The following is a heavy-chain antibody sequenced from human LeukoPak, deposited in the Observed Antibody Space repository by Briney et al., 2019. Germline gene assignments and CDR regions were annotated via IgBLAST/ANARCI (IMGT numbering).Heavy chain of an antibody. CDR2: ISGSGGRT. V-gene: IGHV3-23*01. CDR3: AKDPNTPSIAVAGPFDY. CDR1: GFTFSSYA. D-gene: IGHD6-19*01. J-gene: IGHJ4*02. Sequence: GGSLRLSCAASGFTFSSYAMSWVRQAPGYGLESISAISGSGGRTYYAESVKGRFTISTDNSKNTLYLQMNSLRAEDTAVYYCAKDPNTPSIAVAGPFDYWGQGTLVTVPS.